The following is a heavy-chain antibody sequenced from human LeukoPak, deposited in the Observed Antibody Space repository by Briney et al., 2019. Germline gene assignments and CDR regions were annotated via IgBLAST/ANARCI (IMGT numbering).Heavy chain of an antibody. D-gene: IGHD4-11*01. V-gene: IGHV3-48*03. CDR2: ISTTGSAI. CDR3: ARDNYNNYYYYYYMDV. J-gene: IGHJ6*03. CDR1: GFTFSSYE. Sequence: PGGSLRLSCAASGFTFSSYEMNWVRQAPGTGLEWVSYISTTGSAIYYADSVKGRFTISRDNARNSLYLQINSLRAEDTAVYYCARDNYNNYYYYYYMDVWGKGITVTVSS.